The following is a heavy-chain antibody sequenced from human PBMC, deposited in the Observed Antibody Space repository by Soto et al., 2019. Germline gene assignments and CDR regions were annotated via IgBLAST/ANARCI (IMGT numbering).Heavy chain of an antibody. CDR1: GFTFSAYT. D-gene: IGHD6-13*01. J-gene: IGHJ5*01. Sequence: GGSLRLSCAASGFTFSAYTMSWVRQAPGKGLEWVSSVTYSGTTTYYADSVKGRFTISRDNSKNTLYLQMNSLRVEDTAVYFWAKEGGDSSIWVPFHSWGQGNLVTVSS. V-gene: IGHV3-23*01. CDR2: VTYSGTTT. CDR3: AKEGGDSSIWVPFHS.